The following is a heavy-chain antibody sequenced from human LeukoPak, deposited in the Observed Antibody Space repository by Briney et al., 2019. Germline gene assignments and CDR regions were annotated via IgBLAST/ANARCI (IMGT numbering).Heavy chain of an antibody. CDR2: ISYDGSNK. D-gene: IGHD5-12*01. V-gene: IGHV3-30*18. J-gene: IGHJ4*02. CDR1: GFTFSSYG. Sequence: GRSLRLSCAASGFTFSSYGMHWVRQAPGKGLEWVAVISYDGSNKYYADSVKGRFTISRDNSKNTLYLQMNSLRAEDTAVYYCAKDGGYDSGKYYFDYWGQGTLVTVSS. CDR3: AKDGGYDSGKYYFDY.